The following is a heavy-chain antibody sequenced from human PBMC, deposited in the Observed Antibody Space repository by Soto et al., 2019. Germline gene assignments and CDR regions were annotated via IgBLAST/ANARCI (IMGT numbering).Heavy chain of an antibody. Sequence: PSETLSLTCAVYGGSFSGYYWSWIRQPPGKGLEWIGYIYYSGSTYYNPSLKSRVTISVDTSKNQFSLKLSSVTAADTAVYYCARAPTPYDYSNWGIGYWGQGTLVTVSS. CDR3: ARAPTPYDYSNWGIGY. CDR2: IYYSGST. D-gene: IGHD4-4*01. J-gene: IGHJ4*02. CDR1: GGSFSGYY. V-gene: IGHV4-34*09.